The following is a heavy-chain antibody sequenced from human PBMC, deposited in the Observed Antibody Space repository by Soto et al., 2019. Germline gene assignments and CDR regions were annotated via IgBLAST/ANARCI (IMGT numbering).Heavy chain of an antibody. Sequence: SETLSLTCAVYGGSFSGYYWSWIRQPPGKGLEWIGEINHSGSTNYNPSLKSRVTISVDTSKNQFSLKLSSVTAADTAVYYCASALDYDFWSGSPALVPWFDPWGQGTLVTVSS. D-gene: IGHD3-3*01. CDR1: GGSFSGYY. CDR3: ASALDYDFWSGSPALVPWFDP. CDR2: INHSGST. V-gene: IGHV4-34*01. J-gene: IGHJ5*02.